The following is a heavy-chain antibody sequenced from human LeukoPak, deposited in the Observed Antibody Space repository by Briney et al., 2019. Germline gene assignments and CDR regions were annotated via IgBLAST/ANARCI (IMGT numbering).Heavy chain of an antibody. D-gene: IGHD2-2*02. Sequence: PSETLPLTCTVSDDSIRTYSWSWIRQPAGKGLEWIGRIYTNGRANYNPSLQSRVSMSVDTSRNQFSLKLSSVTAADTAVYFCARDWALGYCTTTSCYTAFDYWGQGTLVTVSS. CDR1: DDSIRTYS. V-gene: IGHV4-4*07. CDR2: IYTNGRA. CDR3: ARDWALGYCTTTSCYTAFDY. J-gene: IGHJ4*02.